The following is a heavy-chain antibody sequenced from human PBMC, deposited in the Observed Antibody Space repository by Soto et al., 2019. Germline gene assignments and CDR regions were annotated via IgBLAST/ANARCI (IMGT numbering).Heavy chain of an antibody. CDR2: INHSGST. CDR1: GGSFSGYY. V-gene: IGHV4-34*01. J-gene: IGHJ3*02. Sequence: SETLSLTCAVYGGSFSGYYWSWIRQPPGKGLEWIGEINHSGSTNYNPSLKSRVTISVDTSKNQFSLKLSSVTAAETAVYYCARDHYYDSSGYQDAFDIWGQGTLVTVSS. CDR3: ARDHYYDSSGYQDAFDI. D-gene: IGHD3-22*01.